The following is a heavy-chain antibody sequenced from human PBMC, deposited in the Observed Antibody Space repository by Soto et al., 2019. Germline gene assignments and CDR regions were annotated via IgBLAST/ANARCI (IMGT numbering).Heavy chain of an antibody. Sequence: QVQLVQSGSELKKPGASVKVSCKASGYTFTSYAMNWVRQAPGQGLEWMGWINTNTGNPTYAQGFTGRFVFSLDTSVSTGYLEMCGLKAEDTAVYYCARDWGGFGELLLFDYWGQGTLVTVSS. D-gene: IGHD3-10*01. CDR3: ARDWGGFGELLLFDY. J-gene: IGHJ4*02. CDR2: INTNTGNP. CDR1: GYTFTSYA. V-gene: IGHV7-4-1*01.